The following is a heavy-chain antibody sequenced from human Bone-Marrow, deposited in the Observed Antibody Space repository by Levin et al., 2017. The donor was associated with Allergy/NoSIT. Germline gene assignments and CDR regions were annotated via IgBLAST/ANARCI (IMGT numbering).Heavy chain of an antibody. D-gene: IGHD3-10*01. J-gene: IGHJ4*02. CDR1: GASIGSGDFY. V-gene: IGHV4-30-4*01. Sequence: PSETLSLTCTVSGASIGSGDFYWTWIRQPPGKAPEWIGYIHHSGATQYNPSLKSRLTVSDDTSKNQFSLILRSVTVADTAIYFCARAAPGGEFDYWGRGTLVNVSS. CDR3: ARAAPGGEFDY. CDR2: IHHSGAT.